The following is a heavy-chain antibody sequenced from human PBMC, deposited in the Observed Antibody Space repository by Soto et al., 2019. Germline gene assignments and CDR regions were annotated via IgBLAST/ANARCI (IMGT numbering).Heavy chain of an antibody. CDR3: AKDLRPDGRYELDY. CDR2: MVGDGSSS. D-gene: IGHD2-15*01. Sequence: EVQLLESGGGLAQPGGSLSLSCAASGFTFSTYAMNWVRQAPGKGLEWVSVMVGDGSSSDYADSVRGRFTISRDNSKNTRYLQMNSLRAEDTAVYCCAKDLRPDGRYELDYWGQGTLVTVSS. CDR1: GFTFSTYA. V-gene: IGHV3-23*01. J-gene: IGHJ4*02.